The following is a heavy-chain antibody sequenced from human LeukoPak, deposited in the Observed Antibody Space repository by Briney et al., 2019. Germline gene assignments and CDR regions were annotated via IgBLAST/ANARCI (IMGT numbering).Heavy chain of an antibody. CDR1: GGSISNYY. D-gene: IGHD3-10*01. J-gene: IGHJ4*02. V-gene: IGHV4-59*08. CDR3: ARRAYGSGSFNRYYFDY. CDR2: IYYSGST. Sequence: PSETLSLTCTVSGGSISNYYWSWIRQPPGKGLEWVGYIYYSGSTNYNPSLKSRVTISVDTSKNQFSLKLNSVTAADTAVYYCARRAYGSGSFNRYYFDYWGQGTLVAVSS.